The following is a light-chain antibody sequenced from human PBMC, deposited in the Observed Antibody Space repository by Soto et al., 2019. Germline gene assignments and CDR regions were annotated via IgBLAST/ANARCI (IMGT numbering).Light chain of an antibody. CDR3: QQYGSSPRT. Sequence: EIVLTQSPGTLSLSPGERATLSCRASESVNSNYLAWYQQKPGQAPRLLIYNVYNRATGIPDRFSGSGSGTDFALTISRLEPEDFAIYYCQQYGSSPRTFGQGTKVEVK. CDR2: NVY. CDR1: ESVNSNY. J-gene: IGKJ1*01. V-gene: IGKV3-20*01.